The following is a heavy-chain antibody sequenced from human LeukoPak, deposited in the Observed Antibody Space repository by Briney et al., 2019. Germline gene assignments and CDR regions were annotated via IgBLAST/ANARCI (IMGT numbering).Heavy chain of an antibody. CDR2: ISSSGSTL. Sequence: GGSLRLSCAASGFTFSDYYMSWIRQAPGKGLEWVSYISSSGSTLYYADSVKGRFTISRDNAQNSLYLQMNSLRAEDTAVYYCARVTVYAIYFDYWGQGTLVTVSS. J-gene: IGHJ4*02. D-gene: IGHD2-8*01. CDR3: ARVTVYAIYFDY. CDR1: GFTFSDYY. V-gene: IGHV3-11*04.